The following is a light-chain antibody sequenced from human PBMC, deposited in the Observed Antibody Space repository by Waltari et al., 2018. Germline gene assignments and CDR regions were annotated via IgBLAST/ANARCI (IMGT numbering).Light chain of an antibody. Sequence: EIVLTQSPATLSLSPGQRATLSCRASQSVSINLGWYQQKLGRPPRLLIYDASHRATGIPARFSASGSGTDFTLTISGLEPEDFALYFCQQTSSWPLTFGGGTKVEFK. CDR2: DAS. CDR1: QSVSIN. V-gene: IGKV3-11*01. CDR3: QQTSSWPLT. J-gene: IGKJ4*01.